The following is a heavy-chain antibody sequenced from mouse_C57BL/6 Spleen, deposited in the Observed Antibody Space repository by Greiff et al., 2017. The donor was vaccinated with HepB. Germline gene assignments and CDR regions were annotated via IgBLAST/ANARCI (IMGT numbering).Heavy chain of an antibody. V-gene: IGHV1-54*01. CDR1: GYAFTNYL. CDR3: ARGKTAQVAWFAY. J-gene: IGHJ3*01. CDR2: INPGSGGT. D-gene: IGHD3-2*02. Sequence: QVQLQQSGAELVRPGTSVKVSCKASGYAFTNYLIEWVKQRPGPGLEWIGVINPGSGGTNYNEKFKGKATLTADKSSSTAYMQLSSLTSEDSAVYFCARGKTAQVAWFAYWGQGTLVTVSA.